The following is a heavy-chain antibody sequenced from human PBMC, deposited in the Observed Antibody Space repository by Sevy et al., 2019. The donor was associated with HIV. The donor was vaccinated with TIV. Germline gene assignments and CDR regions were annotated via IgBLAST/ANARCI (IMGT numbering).Heavy chain of an antibody. Sequence: GESLKISCKGSGYRFTNYWLGWVRQMPGKGLEWMGMIYPGDSDTRYSPSFQGQVSISADKSISTADLQGTSLKASGTAMYYCARVIVATTYPIRVHESDIWGQGTMVTVSS. J-gene: IGHJ3*02. CDR2: IYPGDSDT. D-gene: IGHD5-12*01. CDR1: GYRFTNYW. V-gene: IGHV5-51*01. CDR3: ARVIVATTYPIRVHESDI.